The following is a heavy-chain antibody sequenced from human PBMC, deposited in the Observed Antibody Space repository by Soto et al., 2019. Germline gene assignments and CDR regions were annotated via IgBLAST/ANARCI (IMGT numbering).Heavy chain of an antibody. CDR3: ARFGYSTNIGIAY. CDR1: GGSISSGGYY. V-gene: IGHV4-31*03. CDR2: IYYSGST. J-gene: IGHJ4*02. D-gene: IGHD3-22*01. Sequence: SETLSLTCTVSGGSISSGGYYWSWFRQHPGKGLEWIGYIYYSGSTYYNPSLKSRVTISVDTSKNQFSLKLSSVTAADTAVYYCARFGYSTNIGIAYWGQGTLVTVSS.